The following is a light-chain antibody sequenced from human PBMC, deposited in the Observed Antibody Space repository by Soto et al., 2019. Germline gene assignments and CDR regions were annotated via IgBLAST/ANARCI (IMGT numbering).Light chain of an antibody. CDR2: LNV. V-gene: IGLV1-40*01. CDR1: SSNIGAGYD. J-gene: IGLJ1*01. Sequence: QSVLTQPPSVSVAPGQRVIISCTGSSSNIGAGYDVNWYQQLPGTAPKLLIYLNVNRPSGVPDRFSGSKSATSASLAISGLRAEYEAEYYCLAFENGLSVSVVFGSGTKVTVL. CDR3: LAFENGLSVSVV.